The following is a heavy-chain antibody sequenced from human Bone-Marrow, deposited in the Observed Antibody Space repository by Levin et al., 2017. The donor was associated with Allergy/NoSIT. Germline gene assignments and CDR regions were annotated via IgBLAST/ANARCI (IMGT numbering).Heavy chain of an antibody. V-gene: IGHV1-8*02. CDR2: MSPNSGNT. CDR3: ARQEVEVRSDYYGMDV. Sequence: GESLKISCKASGYTFTSYDMQWVRQATGQGLEWMGWMSPNSGNTVYAQKFQGRVTLTRITSTGTAYMELSSLRSEDTAVYYCARQEVEVRSDYYGMDVWGQGTTITVSS. D-gene: IGHD1-7*01. J-gene: IGHJ6*02. CDR1: GYTFTSYD.